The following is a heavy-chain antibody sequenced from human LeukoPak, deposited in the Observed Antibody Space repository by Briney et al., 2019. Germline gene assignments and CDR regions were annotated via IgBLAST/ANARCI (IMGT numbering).Heavy chain of an antibody. D-gene: IGHD3-9*01. Sequence: PSETLSLTCTVSGGSISSSSYYWGWIRQPPGKGLEWIGSIYYSGSTYYNPSLKSRVTISVDTSKNQFSLKLSSVTAADTAVYYCASVVDILTGYPFDYWGQGTLVTVSS. CDR2: IYYSGST. CDR3: ASVVDILTGYPFDY. V-gene: IGHV4-39*01. CDR1: GGSISSSSYY. J-gene: IGHJ4*02.